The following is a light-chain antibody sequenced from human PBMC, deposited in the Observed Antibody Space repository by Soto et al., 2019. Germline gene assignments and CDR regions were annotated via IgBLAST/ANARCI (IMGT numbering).Light chain of an antibody. Sequence: QSALTQPASVSGSPGQSITISCTGTSSDVGGYNYVSWYQQHPGKAPKLMIYEVSNRPSGVSSRFSGSKSGYTASLTISGLQSEDESDYYCSAFTTNSTVIFGGGTKLTVL. CDR3: SAFTTNSTVI. J-gene: IGLJ2*01. CDR2: EVS. V-gene: IGLV2-14*01. CDR1: SSDVGGYNY.